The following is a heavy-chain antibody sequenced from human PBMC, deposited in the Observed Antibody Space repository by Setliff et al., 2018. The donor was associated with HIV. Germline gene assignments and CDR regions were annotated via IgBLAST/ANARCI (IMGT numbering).Heavy chain of an antibody. V-gene: IGHV4-59*12. CDR3: ARGHCSGTNCYGVDYYGMDV. CDR2: IFDSENN. Sequence: ASETLSLTCSVSGDSITHYYWNWIRQPPGKGLEWIGNIFDSENNNYNPSLKSRVSMSVDRSKNQFSLNLTSVTAADTAVYYCARGHCSGTNCYGVDYYGMDVWGQGTTVTVSS. CDR1: GDSITHYY. J-gene: IGHJ6*02. D-gene: IGHD2-2*01.